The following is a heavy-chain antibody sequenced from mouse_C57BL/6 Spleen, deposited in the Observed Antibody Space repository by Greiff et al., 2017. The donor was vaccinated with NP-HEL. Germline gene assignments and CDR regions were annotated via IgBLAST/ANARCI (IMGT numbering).Heavy chain of an antibody. CDR1: GYTFTDYN. V-gene: IGHV1-18*01. CDR3: ARRRGDYDYDPWFAY. Sequence: EVQLQQSGPELVKPGASVKIPCKASGYTFTDYNMDWVKQSHGKSLEWIGDINPNNGGTIYNQKFKGKATLTVDKSSSTAYMELRSLTSEDTAVYYCARRRGDYDYDPWFAYWGQGTLVTVSA. CDR2: INPNNGGT. J-gene: IGHJ3*01. D-gene: IGHD2-4*01.